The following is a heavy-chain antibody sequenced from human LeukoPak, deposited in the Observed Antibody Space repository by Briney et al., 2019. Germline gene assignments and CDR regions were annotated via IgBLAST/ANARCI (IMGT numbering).Heavy chain of an antibody. CDR2: INHSGST. D-gene: IGHD6-6*01. CDR1: GGSFSGYY. Sequence: PSETLSLTCAVYGGSFSGYYWSWIRQPPGKGLEWIGEINHSGSTNYNPSLKSRVTISVDTSKNQFSLKLSSVTAADTAVYYCARQVPYSSSLYYYYYYMDVWGKGTTVTVSS. CDR3: ARQVPYSSSLYYYYYYMDV. J-gene: IGHJ6*03. V-gene: IGHV4-34*01.